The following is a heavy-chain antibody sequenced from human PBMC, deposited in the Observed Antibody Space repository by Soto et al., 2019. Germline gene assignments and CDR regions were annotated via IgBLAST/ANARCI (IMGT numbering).Heavy chain of an antibody. CDR2: ISAYNGNT. J-gene: IGHJ5*02. CDR1: GYTFTSYG. V-gene: IGHV1-18*01. CDR3: ARTSGEIVPILFDTAMAYNWFDP. Sequence: ASVKVSCKASGYTFTSYGISWVRQAPGQGLEWMGWISAYNGNTNYAQKLQGRVTMTTDTSTSTAYMELRSLRSDDTAVYYCARTSGEIVPILFDTAMAYNWFDPWGQGTLVTVSS. D-gene: IGHD5-18*01.